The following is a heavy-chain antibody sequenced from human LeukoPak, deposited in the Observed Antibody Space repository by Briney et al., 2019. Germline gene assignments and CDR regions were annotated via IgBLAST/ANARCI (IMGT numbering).Heavy chain of an antibody. D-gene: IGHD1-7*01. CDR1: GFTFRSYG. V-gene: IGHV3-30*02. CDR3: AKVRVVFNWNYAYYFDY. Sequence: GGSLRLSCAASGFTFRSYGMHWVRQAPGKGLEWVAFIRYDGSNKYYADSVKGRFTISRDNSKNTLYLQMNSLRAEDTAVYYCAKVRVVFNWNYAYYFDYWGQGTLVTVSS. J-gene: IGHJ4*02. CDR2: IRYDGSNK.